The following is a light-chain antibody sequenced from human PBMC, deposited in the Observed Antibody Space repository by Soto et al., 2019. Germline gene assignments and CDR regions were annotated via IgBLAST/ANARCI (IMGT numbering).Light chain of an antibody. CDR3: SSYSISTAYL. J-gene: IGLJ1*01. CDR2: EVS. Sequence: QSALTEPSSLSGSPGQSITISCIGTSSDVGGYDYVSWYQLHPGKAPKLMVFEVSNRPSGVSYRFSGSKSGNTASLTISGLQAEDEADYFCSSYSISTAYLFGTGTKVTVL. CDR1: SSDVGGYDY. V-gene: IGLV2-14*01.